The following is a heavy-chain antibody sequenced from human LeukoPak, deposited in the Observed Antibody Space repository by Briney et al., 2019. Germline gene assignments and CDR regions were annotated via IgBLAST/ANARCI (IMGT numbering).Heavy chain of an antibody. CDR2: INSNSGGT. D-gene: IGHD2-2*01. J-gene: IGHJ5*02. CDR3: ARDRLPAAMRQGYNWFDP. CDR1: GYTFTGYY. Sequence: GASVKVSCKASGYTFTGYYMHWVLQAPGQGLEWMGWINSNSGGTNYAQKFQGRVTMTRDTSISTAYMELSRLRSDDTAVYYCARDRLPAAMRQGYNWFDPWGQGTLVTVSS. V-gene: IGHV1-2*02.